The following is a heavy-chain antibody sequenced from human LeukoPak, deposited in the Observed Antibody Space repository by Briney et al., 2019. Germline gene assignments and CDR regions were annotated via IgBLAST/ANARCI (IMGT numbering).Heavy chain of an antibody. CDR1: GFTFSSYS. D-gene: IGHD2-2*01. CDR2: ISSSSSYI. J-gene: IGHJ5*02. CDR3: AREGSVKPAAMGWFAP. V-gene: IGHV3-21*01. Sequence: GGSLRLSCAASGFTFSSYSMNWVRQAPGKGLEWVSPISSSSSYIYYADSVKGRFTISRDNAKNSLYLQMNSLRAEDTAVYYCAREGSVKPAAMGWFAPGGQGTLVTVSS.